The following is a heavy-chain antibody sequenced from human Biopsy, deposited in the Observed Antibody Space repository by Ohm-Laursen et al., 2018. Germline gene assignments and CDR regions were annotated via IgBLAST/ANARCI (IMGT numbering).Heavy chain of an antibody. CDR2: IYYSGST. CDR1: GGSISSDS. Sequence: VTLSLTCTVSGGSISSDSWSWIRQTPGKGLEWIGNIYYSGSTNYNPSLKSRVTISVDTSKNQFSLRLNSVTAADTAVYYCARATNSTGWPYYYFYGMDVWGQGTTVTVSS. CDR3: ARATNSTGWPYYYFYGMDV. D-gene: IGHD2/OR15-2a*01. J-gene: IGHJ6*02. V-gene: IGHV4-59*01.